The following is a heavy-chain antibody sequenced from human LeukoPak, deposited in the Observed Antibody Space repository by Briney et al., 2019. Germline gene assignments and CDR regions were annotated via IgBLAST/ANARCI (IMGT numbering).Heavy chain of an antibody. V-gene: IGHV3-30*18. J-gene: IGHJ3*02. D-gene: IGHD2-8*01. CDR3: ANGYCTNGVCYRRWEDAFDI. Sequence: PGGSLRLSCAASGFTFSSYGMHWVRQAPGKGLEWVAVISYDGSNKYYADSVKGRFTISRDNSKNTLYLQMNSLRAEDTAVYYCANGYCTNGVCYRRWEDAFDIWGQGTMVTVSS. CDR2: ISYDGSNK. CDR1: GFTFSSYG.